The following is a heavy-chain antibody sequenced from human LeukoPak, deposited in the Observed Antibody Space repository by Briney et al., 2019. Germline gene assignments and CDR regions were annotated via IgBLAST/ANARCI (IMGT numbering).Heavy chain of an antibody. CDR2: IYTSGNT. D-gene: IGHD1-26*01. CDR1: NGSISSYY. CDR3: ARQYSGSYSHFDY. J-gene: IGHJ4*02. V-gene: IGHV4-4*07. Sequence: PSETLSLTCTVSNGSISSYYWSWIRQPAGKGLEWIGRIYTSGNTNYNPSLKSRVTISVDTSKNQFSLKLSSVTAADTAVYYCARQYSGSYSHFDYWGQGTLVTVSS.